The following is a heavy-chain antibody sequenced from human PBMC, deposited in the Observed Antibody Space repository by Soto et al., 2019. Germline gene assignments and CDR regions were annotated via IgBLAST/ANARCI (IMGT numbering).Heavy chain of an antibody. D-gene: IGHD6-13*01. J-gene: IGHJ4*02. CDR3: AKDQGSSWYERDY. CDR2: ISGSGGST. V-gene: IGHV3-23*01. Sequence: EVQLLESGGGLVQPGGSLRLSCAASGFTFSNYAVTWVRQAPGKGLEWVSTISGSGGSTYYADSVKGRFTISRDKSKTTLYLQMSSLRAEDTAVYYCAKDQGSSWYERDYWGQGTLVTVSS. CDR1: GFTFSNYA.